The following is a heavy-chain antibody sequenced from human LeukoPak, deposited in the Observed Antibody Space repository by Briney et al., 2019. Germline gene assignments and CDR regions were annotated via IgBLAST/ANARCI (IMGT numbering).Heavy chain of an antibody. J-gene: IGHJ6*03. CDR1: GFTFSSYS. Sequence: GGSLRLSCAASGFTFSSYSMNWVRQAPGKGLEWVSSITSSGRYIYYADSVKGRFTISRDNAKNSLYLHMNSLRAEDTAVYYCAKTTDNYYYYYMDVWGKGTTVTVSS. CDR2: ITSSGRYI. V-gene: IGHV3-21*01. D-gene: IGHD4-17*01. CDR3: AKTTDNYYYYYMDV.